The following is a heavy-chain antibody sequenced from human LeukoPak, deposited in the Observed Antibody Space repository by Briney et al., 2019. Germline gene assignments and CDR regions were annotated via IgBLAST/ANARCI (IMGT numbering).Heavy chain of an antibody. CDR3: ARGVTLVDY. CDR1: GGSISSYY. Sequence: TSETLSLTCTVSGGSISSYYWSWIRQPPGKGLEWIGYIYYSGSTYYNPSLKSRVTISVDTSKNQFSLKLSSVTAADTAVYYCARGVTLVDYWGQGTLVTVSS. J-gene: IGHJ4*02. D-gene: IGHD2-21*02. CDR2: IYYSGST. V-gene: IGHV4-59*01.